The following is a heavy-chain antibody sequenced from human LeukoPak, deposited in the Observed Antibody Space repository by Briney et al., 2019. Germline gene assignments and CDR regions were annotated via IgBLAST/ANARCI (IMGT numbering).Heavy chain of an antibody. J-gene: IGHJ4*02. Sequence: GGSLRLSCAASGVTFSSYWMSWVRQAPGKGLEWVANIKQDGSEKYYVDSVKGRFTISRDNAKNSLYLQMNSLRVEDTAVYYCASRISIFGVVIGQVDYWGQRTLVTVSS. CDR1: GVTFSSYW. CDR3: ASRISIFGVVIGQVDY. CDR2: IKQDGSEK. D-gene: IGHD3-3*01. V-gene: IGHV3-7*01.